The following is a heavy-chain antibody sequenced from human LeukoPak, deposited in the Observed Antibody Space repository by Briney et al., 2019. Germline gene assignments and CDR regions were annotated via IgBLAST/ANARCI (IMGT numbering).Heavy chain of an antibody. V-gene: IGHV3-48*04. CDR3: ARGTTVTTLVGNWFDP. CDR2: ISSSSSTI. CDR1: GFTFSSYA. Sequence: GGSLRLSCAASGFTFSSYAMSWVRQAPGKGLEWVSYISSSSSTIYYADSVKGRFTISRDNAKNSLYLQMNSLRAEDTAVYYCARGTTVTTLVGNWFDPWGQGTLVTVSS. J-gene: IGHJ5*02. D-gene: IGHD4-17*01.